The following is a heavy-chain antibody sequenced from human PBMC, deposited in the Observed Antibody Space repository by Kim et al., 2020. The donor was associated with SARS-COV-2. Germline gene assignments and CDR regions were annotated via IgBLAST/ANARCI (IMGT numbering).Heavy chain of an antibody. CDR3: AITRRRTVTIPPFWGY. Sequence: SETLSLTCTVSGGSITSSNYYWGWIRQPPGKGLEWIASIYYSGSTYYNPSLKSRVTISMDTSKNQFSLNLSSVTVADTAVYYCAITRRRTVTIPPFWGYWGQGTLVTVSS. CDR1: GGSITSSNYY. CDR2: IYYSGST. D-gene: IGHD4-17*01. V-gene: IGHV4-39*07. J-gene: IGHJ4*02.